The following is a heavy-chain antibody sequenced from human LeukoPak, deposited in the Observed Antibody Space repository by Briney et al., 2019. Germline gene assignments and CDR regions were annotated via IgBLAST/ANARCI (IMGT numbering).Heavy chain of an antibody. D-gene: IGHD3-3*01. CDR3: ARFGMEWLLYRTYYYYYGMDV. CDR1: GGTFSSYA. V-gene: IGHV1-69*13. Sequence: SVRVSCKASGGTFSSYAISWVRQAPGQGLEWMGGIIPIFGTANYAQKFQGRVTITADESTSTAYMELSSLRSEDTAVYYCARFGMEWLLYRTYYYYYGMDVWGQGTTVTVSS. J-gene: IGHJ6*02. CDR2: IIPIFGTA.